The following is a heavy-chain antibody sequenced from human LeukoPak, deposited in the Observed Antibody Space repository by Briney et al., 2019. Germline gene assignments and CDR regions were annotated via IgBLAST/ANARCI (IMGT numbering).Heavy chain of an antibody. D-gene: IGHD4-17*01. CDR2: IWYDGSNK. J-gene: IGHJ4*02. V-gene: IGHV3-33*01. CDR3: ARDRTVTTHFIDD. CDR1: GFTFSSYG. Sequence: GGSLRLSCAASGFTFSSYGMHWVRQAPGKGLEWVAVIWYDGSNKYYADSVKGRFTISRDNSKNTLYLQMNSLRAEDTAVYYCARDRTVTTHFIDDWGQGTLVTVSS.